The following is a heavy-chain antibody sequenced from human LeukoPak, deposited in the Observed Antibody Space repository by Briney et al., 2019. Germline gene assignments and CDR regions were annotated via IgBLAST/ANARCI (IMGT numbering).Heavy chain of an antibody. J-gene: IGHJ4*02. Sequence: PGGSLRLSCAASGFTFSSYSMNWVRQAPGKGLEWVSSITSSSSYIYYADSVKGRFTISRDNAKNSLYLQMNSLRAEDTAVYYCARSYSSGWSYYFDYWGQGTLVTVSS. CDR2: ITSSSSYI. CDR3: ARSYSSGWSYYFDY. D-gene: IGHD6-19*01. CDR1: GFTFSSYS. V-gene: IGHV3-21*01.